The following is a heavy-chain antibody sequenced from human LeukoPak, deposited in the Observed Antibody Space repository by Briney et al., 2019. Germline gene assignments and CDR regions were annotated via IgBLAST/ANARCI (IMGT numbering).Heavy chain of an antibody. Sequence: RASVKVSCKASGYTFTGYYMHWVRQAPGQGLEWMGWINPNSGGTNYAQKFQGRVTMTRDTSISTAYMELSRLRSDDTAVYYCARSSYGDYVIGYYYYYMDVWGKGTTVTISS. V-gene: IGHV1-2*02. D-gene: IGHD4-17*01. CDR2: INPNSGGT. J-gene: IGHJ6*03. CDR3: ARSSYGDYVIGYYYYYMDV. CDR1: GYTFTGYY.